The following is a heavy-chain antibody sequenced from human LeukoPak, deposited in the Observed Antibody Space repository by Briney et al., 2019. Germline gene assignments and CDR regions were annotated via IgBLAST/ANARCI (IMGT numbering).Heavy chain of an antibody. CDR1: GSSFSTYW. D-gene: IGHD3-22*01. V-gene: IGHV5-51*01. CDR2: IYPGDSDT. Sequence: GESLKISCQGSGSSFSTYWIGWVRQMPGKGLEWVGIIYPGDSDTRYSPSFQGQVSISADKSISTAFLQWSSLKASDTAMYYCARQAHHYFDSSGSHPFYFDCWGQGTLVTVSS. J-gene: IGHJ4*02. CDR3: ARQAHHYFDSSGSHPFYFDC.